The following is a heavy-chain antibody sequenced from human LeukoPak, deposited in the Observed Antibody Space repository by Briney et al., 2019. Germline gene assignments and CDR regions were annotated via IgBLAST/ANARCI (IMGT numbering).Heavy chain of an antibody. D-gene: IGHD6-13*01. CDR2: ISSSSSYI. CDR1: GFTFSSYS. CDR3: ARDETAAPPLYYYYGMDV. Sequence: GGSLRLSCAASGFTFSSYSMNWVRHAPGKGLEWVSSISSSSSYIYYADSVKGRFTISRDNAKNSLYLQMSSLRAEDTAVYYCARDETAAPPLYYYYGMDVWGQGTTVTVSS. J-gene: IGHJ6*02. V-gene: IGHV3-21*01.